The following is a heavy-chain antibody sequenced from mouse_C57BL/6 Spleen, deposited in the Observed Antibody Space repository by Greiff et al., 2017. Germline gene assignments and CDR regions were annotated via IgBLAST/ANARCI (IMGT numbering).Heavy chain of an antibody. Sequence: VQLQQSGAELVRPGTSVKVSCKASGYAFTNYLIEWVKQRPGQGLEWIGVINPGSGGTNYNEKFKGKATLPADKSSSTASMQLSSMTSADSAVYFCERRRYGNYDDYCDYWGQGTTLTVSS. CDR1: GYAFTNYL. CDR3: ERRRYGNYDDYCDY. CDR2: INPGSGGT. J-gene: IGHJ2*01. D-gene: IGHD2-1*01. V-gene: IGHV1-54*01.